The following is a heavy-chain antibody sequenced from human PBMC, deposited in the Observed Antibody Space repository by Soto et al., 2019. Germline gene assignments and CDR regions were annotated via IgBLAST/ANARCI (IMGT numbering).Heavy chain of an antibody. CDR2: INHSGSA. Sequence: TSETLSLTCSVYGGSFSDYYRSWIRQPPGKGLEWIGEINHSGSANYNPSLKSRVTISVHTSKNQFSLKLSSVTAADTAVYYCARARKGSGSDYYYHYGMDVWGKGTTVTVSS. V-gene: IGHV4-34*01. CDR3: ARARKGSGSDYYYHYGMDV. J-gene: IGHJ6*04. CDR1: GGSFSDYY. D-gene: IGHD3-3*01.